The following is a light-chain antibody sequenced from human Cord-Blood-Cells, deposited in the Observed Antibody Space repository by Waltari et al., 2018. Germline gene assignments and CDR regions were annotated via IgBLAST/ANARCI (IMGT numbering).Light chain of an antibody. CDR2: DAS. CDR3: QQRSNWPPIT. Sequence: EIVLTQSPATLSLSPGETATLSCRASQSVSSYLAWYQQKPGQAPRLLIYDASNRATGIPARFSGSGAGTDFTLTISSLEPEDFAVYYCQQRSNWPPITFGQGKRLGIK. J-gene: IGKJ5*01. V-gene: IGKV3-11*01. CDR1: QSVSSY.